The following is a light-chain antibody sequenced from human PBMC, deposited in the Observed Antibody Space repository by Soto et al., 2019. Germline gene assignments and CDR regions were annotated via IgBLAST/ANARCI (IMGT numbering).Light chain of an antibody. V-gene: IGKV3-20*01. CDR1: QSVSSSY. J-gene: IGKJ4*01. CDR2: GAS. CDR3: QQYGSSPPFT. Sequence: EIVLTQSPGTLSLSPGERATLSCRASQSVSSSYLAWYQQKPGQAPRLLIYGASSRATGIPDRFSGSGSGTDFPLTISRLEPEDFAVYYCQQYGSSPPFTFGRGTKVEIK.